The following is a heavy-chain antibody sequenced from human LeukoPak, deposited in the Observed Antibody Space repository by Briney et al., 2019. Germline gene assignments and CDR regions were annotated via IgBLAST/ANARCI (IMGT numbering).Heavy chain of an antibody. J-gene: IGHJ4*02. CDR3: ARVGYSYDTPTGPSDY. CDR1: GGSISSGSYY. V-gene: IGHV4-61*02. Sequence: SETLSLTCTVSGGSISSGSYYWSWIRQPAGKGLEWIGRIYNSGSTYYNPSLKSRVTISVDTSKNQFSLKLSSVTAADTAVYYCARVGYSYDTPTGPSDYWGQRTLVTVSS. CDR2: IYNSGST. D-gene: IGHD5-18*01.